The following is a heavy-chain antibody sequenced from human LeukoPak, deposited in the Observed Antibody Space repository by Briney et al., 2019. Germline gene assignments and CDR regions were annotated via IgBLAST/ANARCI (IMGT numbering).Heavy chain of an antibody. J-gene: IGHJ3*02. Sequence: GESLKISCTGSGSSFSNYWICWVRPLAGKGLERMWIISHGDSETRYSPSFQGQVTISGDKSTSTAYLQWSSLKASDSAMYYCASRRGVGGNDAFDIWGQGTMVTVSS. CDR1: GSSFSNYW. CDR2: ISHGDSET. CDR3: ASRRGVGGNDAFDI. D-gene: IGHD1-26*01. V-gene: IGHV5-51*01.